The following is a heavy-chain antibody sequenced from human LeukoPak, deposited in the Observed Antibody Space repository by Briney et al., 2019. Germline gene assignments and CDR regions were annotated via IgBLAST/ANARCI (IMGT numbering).Heavy chain of an antibody. J-gene: IGHJ4*02. D-gene: IGHD3-9*01. V-gene: IGHV3-30*02. CDR3: ASTVPGDIDWLQSFDY. CDR1: GFSFSIYG. CDR2: IRNDGSNK. Sequence: GGSLRLSCAASGFSFSIYGMHWVRQAPGKGLEWVAFIRNDGSNKNYADSVKGRFTISRDNSKNTLYLQMNSLRAEDTAVYYCASTVPGDIDWLQSFDYWGQGTLVTVSS.